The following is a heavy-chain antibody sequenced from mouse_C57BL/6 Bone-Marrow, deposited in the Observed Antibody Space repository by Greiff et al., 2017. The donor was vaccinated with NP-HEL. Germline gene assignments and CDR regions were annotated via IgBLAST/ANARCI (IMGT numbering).Heavy chain of an antibody. J-gene: IGHJ2*01. V-gene: IGHV1-66*01. Sequence: VQLQQSGPELVKPGASVKISCKASGYSFTSYYIHWVKQRPGQGLEWIGWIYPGSGNTKYNEKFKGKATLTADTSSSTAYMQLSSLTSEDSAVYYWAPLYYDLYYFDYWGQGTTLTVSS. CDR2: IYPGSGNT. CDR3: APLYYDLYYFDY. CDR1: GYSFTSYY. D-gene: IGHD2-4*01.